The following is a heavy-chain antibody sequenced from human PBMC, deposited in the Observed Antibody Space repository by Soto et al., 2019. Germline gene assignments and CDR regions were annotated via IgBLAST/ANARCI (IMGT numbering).Heavy chain of an antibody. CDR1: GFSSSDYW. CDR2: INGDGSDR. CDR3: TRDPSWGAFDI. J-gene: IGHJ3*02. Sequence: ELQLVQSGGGLAQPGGSLRLSCIASGFSSSDYWMAWIRQVPGKGLELVAAINGDGSDRGYLESVEGRFTISRDNANNSVFLHLKTLTAEDTAVYFCTRDPSWGAFDIWGQGTMVTVSS. D-gene: IGHD7-27*01. V-gene: IGHV3-7*01.